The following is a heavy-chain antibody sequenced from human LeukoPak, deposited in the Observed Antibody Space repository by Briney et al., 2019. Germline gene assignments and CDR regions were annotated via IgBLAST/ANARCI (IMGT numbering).Heavy chain of an antibody. CDR3: ARIGDDDAFDI. Sequence: GGSLRLSCAASGFTFSSYSMNWVRQAPGKGLEWVSSISSSSSYIYYADSVKGRLTISRDNAKNSLYLQMNSLRAEDTAVYYCARIGDDDAFDIWGQGTMVTVSS. V-gene: IGHV3-21*01. CDR2: ISSSSSYI. CDR1: GFTFSSYS. J-gene: IGHJ3*02. D-gene: IGHD4-17*01.